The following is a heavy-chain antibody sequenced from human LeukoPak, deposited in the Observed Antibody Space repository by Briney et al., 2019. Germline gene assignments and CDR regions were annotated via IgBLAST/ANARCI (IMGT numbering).Heavy chain of an antibody. CDR2: ISGSGGST. CDR3: ATHGSAHYYMDV. Sequence: PGGSLRLSCAASGFTFSSYGMSWVRQAPGKGLEWVSSISGSGGSTYYADSVKGRFTISRDNSKNTLYLQMNSLRAEDAAVYYCATHGSAHYYMDVWGKGTTVTISS. D-gene: IGHD2-2*03. J-gene: IGHJ6*03. CDR1: GFTFSSYG. V-gene: IGHV3-23*01.